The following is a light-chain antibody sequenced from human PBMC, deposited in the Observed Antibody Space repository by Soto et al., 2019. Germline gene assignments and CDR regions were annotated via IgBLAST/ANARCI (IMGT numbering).Light chain of an antibody. CDR1: SRDVGSYNL. Sequence: QSALTQPASVSGSPGQSITISCTGTSRDVGSYNLVSWYQQHPGKAPKLMIYEGSKRPSGVSSRFAGSKSGNTASLTISGLQAEDEADYYCCSYAVSSTWVFGGGTQLTVL. CDR3: CSYAVSSTWV. V-gene: IGLV2-23*01. CDR2: EGS. J-gene: IGLJ3*02.